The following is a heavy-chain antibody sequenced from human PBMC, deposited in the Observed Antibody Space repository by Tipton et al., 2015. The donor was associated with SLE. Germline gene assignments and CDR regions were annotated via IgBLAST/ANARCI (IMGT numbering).Heavy chain of an antibody. V-gene: IGHV4-39*01. CDR1: GGSTSSSAYY. CDR2: IYYAGTT. Sequence: TLSLTCTVSGGSTSSSAYYWAWIRQPPGKGLDWIGSIYYAGTTYHNPSLKSRVTISIDTSKNQFSLNLNSVTAADTAVYYCARHQRDCTGGGCFVKWFDPWGQGTLVTVSS. CDR3: ARHQRDCTGGGCFVKWFDP. J-gene: IGHJ5*02. D-gene: IGHD2-15*01.